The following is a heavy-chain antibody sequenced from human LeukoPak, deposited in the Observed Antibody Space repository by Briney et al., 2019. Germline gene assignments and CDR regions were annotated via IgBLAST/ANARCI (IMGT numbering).Heavy chain of an antibody. D-gene: IGHD1-26*01. CDR3: ARSREVETGDY. V-gene: IGHV4-59*01. J-gene: IGHJ4*02. CDR1: GGSISSYY. CDR2: IYYSGST. Sequence: SETLSLTCTVSGGSISSYYWSWIRQPPGKGLEWIGYIYYSGSTNYNPSLKSRVTISVDTSKNQFSLKLSSVTAADMAVYYCARSREVETGDYWGQGTLVTVSS.